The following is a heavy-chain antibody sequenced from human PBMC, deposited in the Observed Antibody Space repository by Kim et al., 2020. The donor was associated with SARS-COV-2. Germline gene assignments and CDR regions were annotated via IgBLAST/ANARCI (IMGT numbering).Heavy chain of an antibody. CDR3: ARDRSDDDFWSGYYSEQPSAYGMDV. V-gene: IGHV3-21*04. CDR2: ISSSSSYI. D-gene: IGHD3-3*01. Sequence: GGSLRLSCAASGFTFSSYSMNWVRQAPGKGLEWVSSISSSSSYIYYADSVKGRFTISRDNAKNSLYLQMNSLRAEDTAVYYCARDRSDDDFWSGYYSEQPSAYGMDVWGQGTTVTVSS. CDR1: GFTFSSYS. J-gene: IGHJ6*02.